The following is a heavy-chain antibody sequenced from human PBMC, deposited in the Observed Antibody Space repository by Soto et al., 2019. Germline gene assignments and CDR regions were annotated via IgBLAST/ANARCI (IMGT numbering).Heavy chain of an antibody. V-gene: IGHV3-7*04. CDR2: IKQDGSEK. J-gene: IGHJ5*02. D-gene: IGHD1-26*01. CDR3: ARGWGLDP. CDR1: GFTFNSYW. Sequence: EVQLVESGGGLVQPGGSLRLSCAASGFTFNSYWMTWVSKAPGKGLEWVANIKQDGSEKYYVDSVKGRFTISRDNAKISLYLQMNSLRPEDTAVYYCARGWGLDPWGQGTLVTVSS.